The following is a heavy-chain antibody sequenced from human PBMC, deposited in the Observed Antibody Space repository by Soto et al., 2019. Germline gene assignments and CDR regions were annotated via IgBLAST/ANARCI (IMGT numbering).Heavy chain of an antibody. CDR2: IRSKAYGGTT. CDR1: GFPFVDYP. Sequence: GASLRLSCTASGFPFVDYPISCFRQAPGKGLEWVGFIRSKAYGGTTEYAASVKGRFTISRDDSKSIAYLQMNSLKTEDTAVYYCTRADIVVVVAATYFDYWGQGTLVTVSS. CDR3: TRADIVVVVAATYFDY. J-gene: IGHJ4*02. V-gene: IGHV3-49*03. D-gene: IGHD2-15*01.